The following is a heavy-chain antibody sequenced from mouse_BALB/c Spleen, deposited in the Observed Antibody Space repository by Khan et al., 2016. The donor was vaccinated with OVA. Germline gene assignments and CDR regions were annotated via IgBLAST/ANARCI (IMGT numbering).Heavy chain of an antibody. Sequence: EVELVESGGGLVKPGGSLKLSCAASGFTFSSYAVPWIRQTPEKRLEWVASINSGGSTYYSDSVKGRFTTFRADARNIPYLQMSSLRSEDTAMYYCTRLVDYWGQGTSVTVSS. D-gene: IGHD2-2*01. V-gene: IGHV5-6-5*01. CDR3: TRLVDY. CDR1: GFTFSSYA. CDR2: INSGGST. J-gene: IGHJ4*01.